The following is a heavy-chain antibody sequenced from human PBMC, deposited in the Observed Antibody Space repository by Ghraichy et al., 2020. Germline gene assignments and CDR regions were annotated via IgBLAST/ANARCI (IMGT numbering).Heavy chain of an antibody. V-gene: IGHV3-13*01. Sequence: GGSLRLSCAASGFTFSSYDMHWVRQATGKGLEWVSAIGTAGDTYYPGSVKGRFTISRENAKNSLYLQMNSLRAGDMAVYYCARGGLWFGELSSGGMDVWGQGTTVTVSS. J-gene: IGHJ6*02. CDR1: GFTFSSYD. D-gene: IGHD3-10*01. CDR3: ARGGLWFGELSSGGMDV. CDR2: IGTAGDT.